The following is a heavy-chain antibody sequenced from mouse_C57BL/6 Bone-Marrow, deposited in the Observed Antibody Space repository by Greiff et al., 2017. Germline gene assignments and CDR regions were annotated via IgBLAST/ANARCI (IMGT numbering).Heavy chain of an antibody. V-gene: IGHV5-6*02. CDR1: GFTFSSYG. CDR2: ISSGGNYT. D-gene: IGHD1-1*01. J-gene: IGHJ2*01. Sequence: DVMLVESGGDLVKPGGSLKLSCAASGFTFSSYGMSWVRQTPDKRLEWVATISSGGNYTYYPDSVKERFTISRDNAKNTLYLQMCSLKSEDTAMYYCARHGTTVVATDNWGQGTTLTVSS. CDR3: ARHGTTVVATDN.